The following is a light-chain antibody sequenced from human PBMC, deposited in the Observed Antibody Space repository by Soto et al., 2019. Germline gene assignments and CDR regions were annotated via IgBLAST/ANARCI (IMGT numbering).Light chain of an antibody. V-gene: IGLV4-69*01. CDR2: VKSDGSH. CDR3: QTWDTGIVV. J-gene: IGLJ2*01. CDR1: SGHGNYV. Sequence: QPVLTQSPSASASLGASVRLTCTLSSGHGNYVIAWHQQQPGKGPRYSMKVKSDGSHTKGDGIPDRFSGSSSGAERYLAISSLQSEDEADYYCQTWDTGIVVFGGGTKVTVL.